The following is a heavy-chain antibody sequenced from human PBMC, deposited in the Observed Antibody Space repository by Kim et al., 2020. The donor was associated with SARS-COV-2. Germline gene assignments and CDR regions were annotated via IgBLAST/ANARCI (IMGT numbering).Heavy chain of an antibody. J-gene: IGHJ4*01. Sequence: GGSLRLSCEAAGFTFSNYAMTWVRQAPGKGLEWVSSLSGSGGSTFYADSVKGRFTISRDNSKNTLYLHMNSLRTEDTAIYYCAKDFVRFLEWPYSFDSWG. D-gene: IGHD3-3*01. CDR1: GFTFSNYA. CDR2: LSGSGGST. V-gene: IGHV3-23*01. CDR3: AKDFVRFLEWPYSFDS.